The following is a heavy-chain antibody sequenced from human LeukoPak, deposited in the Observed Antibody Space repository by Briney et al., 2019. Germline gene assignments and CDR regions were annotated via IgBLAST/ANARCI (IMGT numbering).Heavy chain of an antibody. V-gene: IGHV1-2*02. CDR3: ARDLFPYYYDSSVYYDFDY. D-gene: IGHD3-22*01. Sequence: ASVKVSCKASGYTFTGYYMHWVRQAPGQGLEWMGWINPNSGGTNYAQKFQGRVTMTRDTSISTAYMELSRLRSDDTAVYYCARDLFPYYYDSSVYYDFDYWGQGTLVTVSS. J-gene: IGHJ4*02. CDR2: INPNSGGT. CDR1: GYTFTGYY.